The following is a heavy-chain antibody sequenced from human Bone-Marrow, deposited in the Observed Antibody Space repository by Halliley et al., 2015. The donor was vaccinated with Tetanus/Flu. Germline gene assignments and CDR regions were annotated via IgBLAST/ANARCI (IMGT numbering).Heavy chain of an antibody. D-gene: IGHD1-1*01. CDR3: ARGVMAGTTPFDS. J-gene: IGHJ4*02. V-gene: IGHV4-30-4*01. CDR2: IYYNGNP. Sequence: EWLGTIYYNGNPYYHPSLKSRIPISSDTSTNSFSLRLRSVTAADTSVNWCARGVMAGTTPFDSWGPGILVTVSS.